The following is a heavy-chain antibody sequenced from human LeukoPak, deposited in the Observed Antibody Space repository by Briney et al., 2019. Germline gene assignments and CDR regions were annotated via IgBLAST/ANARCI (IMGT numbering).Heavy chain of an antibody. J-gene: IGHJ5*02. V-gene: IGHV4-34*01. CDR3: ARTTCYQFNWAGFDP. CDR2: INHSGST. Sequence: SETLSLTCAVYGGSFSGYYWSWIGQPPGKGLEWIGEINHSGSTNYNPSLKSRVTISVDTSKNQFSLKLSSVTAADTAVYYCARTTCYQFNWAGFDPWGQGTLVTVSS. CDR1: GGSFSGYY. D-gene: IGHD1-1*01.